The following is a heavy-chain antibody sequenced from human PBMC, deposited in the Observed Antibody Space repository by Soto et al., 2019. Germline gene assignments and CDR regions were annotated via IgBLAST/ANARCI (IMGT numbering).Heavy chain of an antibody. V-gene: IGHV4-59*12. J-gene: IGHJ4*02. CDR3: ARAPLN. CDR2: IYYSGST. CDR1: GFTFSSYS. Sequence: PGGSLRLSCAASGFTFSSYSMNWVRQPPGKGLEWIGFIYYSGSTNYNPSLKSRVTISVDTSKNQFSLKLSSVTAADTAVYYCARAPLNWGQGTLVTVSS.